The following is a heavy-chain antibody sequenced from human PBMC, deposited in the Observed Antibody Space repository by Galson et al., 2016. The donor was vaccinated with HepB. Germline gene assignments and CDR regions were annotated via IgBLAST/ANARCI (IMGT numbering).Heavy chain of an antibody. CDR2: INTNTGKS. J-gene: IGHJ3*02. D-gene: IGHD2-2*01. CDR1: GYTFTTYA. Sequence: SVKVSCKASGYTFTTYAMNWVRQAPGQGLEWMGWINTNTGKSTYAQGFPGRFVFSLDTSVSTTHLQISGLKAEDTAVYYCARDMGYCSSTSCYVTAFDMWGQGTMITVSA. CDR3: ARDMGYCSSTSCYVTAFDM. V-gene: IGHV7-4-1*02.